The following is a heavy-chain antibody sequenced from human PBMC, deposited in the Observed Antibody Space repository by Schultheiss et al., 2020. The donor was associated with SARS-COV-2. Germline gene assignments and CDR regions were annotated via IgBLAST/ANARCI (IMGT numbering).Heavy chain of an antibody. CDR1: GGSFSGYY. CDR2: INHSGST. D-gene: IGHD2-2*02. V-gene: IGHV4-34*01. J-gene: IGHJ5*02. CDR3: ARGRPPIVVVPAAIQRRGRWFDP. Sequence: SETLSLTCAVYGGSFSGYYWSWIRQPPGKGLEWIGEINHSGSTNYNPSLKSRVTISVDTSKNQFSLKLSSVTAADTAVYYCARGRPPIVVVPAAIQRRGRWFDPWGQGTLVTVSS.